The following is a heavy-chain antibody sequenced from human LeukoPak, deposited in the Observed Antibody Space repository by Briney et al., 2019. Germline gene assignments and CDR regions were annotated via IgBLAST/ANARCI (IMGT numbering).Heavy chain of an antibody. Sequence: ASVKVSCKASRYSFTHYYMQWVRQAPGQGLEWMGIIKPIGGSTTYAQNFQGRVTMTRDTSTSTVYMDLTSLRSEDTAVYYCARGYYDFPFWGQGTLVTVSS. CDR1: RYSFTHYY. CDR2: IKPIGGST. D-gene: IGHD3-3*01. J-gene: IGHJ4*02. V-gene: IGHV1-46*01. CDR3: ARGYYDFPF.